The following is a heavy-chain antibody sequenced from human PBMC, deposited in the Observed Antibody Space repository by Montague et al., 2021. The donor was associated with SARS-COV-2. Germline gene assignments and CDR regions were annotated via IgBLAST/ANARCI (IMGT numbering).Heavy chain of an antibody. J-gene: IGHJ5*02. V-gene: IGHV3-7*01. CDR2: IRQDGGDK. CDR3: TRDRDYGDYLNWFNP. D-gene: IGHD4-17*01. CDR1: GFTISSYW. Sequence: SRSLSWAASGFTISSYWMSWVRQAPGKGLEWVANIRQDGGDKYYLDSVRGRFTIFRDNAKNSLYLQMNSLTAEDTGVYYCTRDRDYGDYLNWFNPWGQGTLVTVSS.